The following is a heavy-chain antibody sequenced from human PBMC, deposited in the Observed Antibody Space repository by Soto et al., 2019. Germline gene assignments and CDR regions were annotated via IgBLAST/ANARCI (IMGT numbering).Heavy chain of an antibody. D-gene: IGHD6-6*01. Sequence: PGGSLRLSCAASGFTFSSYGMHWVRQAPGKGLEWVAVISYDGSNKYYADSVKGRFTISRDNSKNTLYLQMNSLRAEDTAVYYCAKVAEYSSSNYYYGMDVWGKGTTVTVSS. CDR2: ISYDGSNK. CDR3: AKVAEYSSSNYYYGMDV. J-gene: IGHJ6*04. CDR1: GFTFSSYG. V-gene: IGHV3-30*18.